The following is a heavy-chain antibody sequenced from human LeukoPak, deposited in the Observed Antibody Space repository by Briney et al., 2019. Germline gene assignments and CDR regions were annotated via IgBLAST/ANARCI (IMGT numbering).Heavy chain of an antibody. D-gene: IGHD1-1*01. CDR1: GFTFSSYS. Sequence: PGGSLRLSCAASGFTFSSYSMNWVHQAPGKGLEWVSSISSSSSYIYYADSVKGRFTISRDNSKNTLYLQMNSLRAEDTAVYYCARTPQYDGVFDYWGQGALVTVSS. J-gene: IGHJ4*02. V-gene: IGHV3-21*04. CDR2: ISSSSSYI. CDR3: ARTPQYDGVFDY.